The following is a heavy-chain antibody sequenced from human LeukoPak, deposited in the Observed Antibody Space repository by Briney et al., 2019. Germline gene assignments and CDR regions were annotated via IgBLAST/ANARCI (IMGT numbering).Heavy chain of an antibody. CDR1: GFTFDDYG. D-gene: IGHD3-22*01. V-gene: IGHV3-20*04. J-gene: IGHJ4*02. Sequence: PGGSLRLSCAASGFTFDDYGMSWVRQAPGKGLEWVSGINWNGGSTGYADSVKGRFTISRDNAKNSLYLQMNSLRAEDTALYYCARVLGSGYDSSGYFDYWGQGTLVTVSS. CDR2: INWNGGST. CDR3: ARVLGSGYDSSGYFDY.